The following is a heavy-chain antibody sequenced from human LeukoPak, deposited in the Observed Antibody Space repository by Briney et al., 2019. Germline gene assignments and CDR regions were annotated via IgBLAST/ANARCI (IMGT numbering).Heavy chain of an antibody. V-gene: IGHV3-48*03. CDR3: AREKLSFFDSSGYFDH. Sequence: PGGSLRLSCAASGFIFSSYEMNWVRQAPGKGLEWVSFISSSGSAIHYADSVRGRFTISRDNAKNSLFLQMSRLRAEDTAVYYCAREKLSFFDSSGYFDHWGQGTLVTVSS. D-gene: IGHD3-22*01. CDR1: GFIFSSYE. CDR2: ISSSGSAI. J-gene: IGHJ4*02.